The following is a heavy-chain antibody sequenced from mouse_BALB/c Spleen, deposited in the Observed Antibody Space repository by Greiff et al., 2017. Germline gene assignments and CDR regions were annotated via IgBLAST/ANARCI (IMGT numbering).Heavy chain of an antibody. CDR1: GFTFSSFG. CDR2: ISSGSSTI. CDR3: ARSWGSSPYFDY. J-gene: IGHJ2*01. V-gene: IGHV5-17*02. Sequence: EVKLVESGGGLVQPGGSRTLSCAASGFTFSSFGMHWVRQDPEKGLEWVAYISSGSSTIYYADTVKGRFTISRDNPKNTLFLQMTSLRSEDTAMYYCARSWGSSPYFDYWGQGTTLTVSS. D-gene: IGHD1-1*01.